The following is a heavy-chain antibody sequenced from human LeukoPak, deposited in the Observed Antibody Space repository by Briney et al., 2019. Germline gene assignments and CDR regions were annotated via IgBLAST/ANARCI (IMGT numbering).Heavy chain of an antibody. CDR3: ANITSGFGLVGL. J-gene: IGHJ2*01. Sequence: SETLSLTCAVSGYSISSGYYWGWIRQPPGKGLEWIGSIYHSGSTYYNPSLKSRVTISVDTSKNQFSLKLSSVTAADTAVYYCANITSGFGLVGLWGRGTLVTVSS. D-gene: IGHD3-10*01. CDR1: GYSISSGYY. CDR2: IYHSGST. V-gene: IGHV4-38-2*01.